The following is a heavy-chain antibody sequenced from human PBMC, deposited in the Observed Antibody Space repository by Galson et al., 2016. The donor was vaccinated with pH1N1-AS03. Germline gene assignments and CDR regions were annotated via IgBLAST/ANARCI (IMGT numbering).Heavy chain of an antibody. Sequence: SLRLSCAVSGFTLSSYAISWVRQAPGKGLEWVSALSGSGTDMYYADSVRGRFTTSRDTSKNTLYLQMNSLRAEDTAVDYCVREGINAVATNWGQGTLVTVSS. CDR2: LSGSGTDM. J-gene: IGHJ4*02. D-gene: IGHD1-14*01. V-gene: IGHV3-23*01. CDR1: GFTLSSYA. CDR3: VREGINAVATN.